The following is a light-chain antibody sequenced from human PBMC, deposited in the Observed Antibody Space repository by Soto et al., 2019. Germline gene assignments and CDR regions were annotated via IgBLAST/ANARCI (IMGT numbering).Light chain of an antibody. J-gene: IGKJ1*01. V-gene: IGKV3-15*01. Sequence: EIVMTQSPATLSVSPGERATLSCRASQSVSSNLAWDQQKPGQAPRLLIYGASTRATGIPARFSGSGSDTEFTLTISSQQSEDFAVYYCQQYNNWPGTFGQGTKVEIK. CDR2: GAS. CDR1: QSVSSN. CDR3: QQYNNWPGT.